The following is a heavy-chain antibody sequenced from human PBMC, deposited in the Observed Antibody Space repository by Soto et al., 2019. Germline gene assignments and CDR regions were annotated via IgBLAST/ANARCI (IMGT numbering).Heavy chain of an antibody. CDR3: ARDGEFWSGPVDD. D-gene: IGHD3-3*01. CDR1: GCTCVSYG. V-gene: IGHV3-48*03. J-gene: IGHJ4*02. CDR2: ISSSGSTI. Sequence: FLRVCCGVGGCTCVSYGLSWVSQTPGKGLEWVSYISSSGSTIYDADSVKGRFTISRDNAKNSLYLQMNSLRAEDTAVYYCARDGEFWSGPVDDWGQRTLVTDSS.